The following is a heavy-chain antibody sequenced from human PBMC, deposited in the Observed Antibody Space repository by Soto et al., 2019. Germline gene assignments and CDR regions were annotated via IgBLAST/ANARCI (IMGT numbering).Heavy chain of an antibody. D-gene: IGHD6-6*01. CDR2: MNPNSGNT. V-gene: IGHV1-8*01. CDR3: ARGQRIAARLCSY. J-gene: IGHJ4*02. CDR1: GYTFTRYD. Sequence: GASVKVSCKASGYTFTRYDINWVRQATGQGLEWMGWMNPNSGNTGYAQKFQGRVTMTRNISISTAYMELSSLRSEDTAVYYCARGQRIAARLCSYWGQGTLVTVSS.